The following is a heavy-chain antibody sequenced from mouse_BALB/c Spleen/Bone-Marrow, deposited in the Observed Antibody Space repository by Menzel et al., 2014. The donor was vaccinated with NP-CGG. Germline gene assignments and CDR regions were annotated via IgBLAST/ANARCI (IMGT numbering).Heavy chain of an antibody. CDR2: ILPGSGST. Sequence: VQLQESGAELMKPGASVKISCKATGYTFSTYWIEWVKQRPGHGLEWIGEILPGSGSTNYNEKFKGKATFTADTSSNTVYMQLSSLTSEDSAVYYCARWYYGSSSFAYWGQVTLVTVSA. J-gene: IGHJ3*01. V-gene: IGHV1-9*01. CDR1: GYTFSTYW. CDR3: ARWYYGSSSFAY. D-gene: IGHD1-1*01.